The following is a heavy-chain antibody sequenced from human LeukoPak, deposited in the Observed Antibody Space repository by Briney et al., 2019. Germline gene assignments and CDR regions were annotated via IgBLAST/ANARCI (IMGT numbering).Heavy chain of an antibody. V-gene: IGHV4-59*01. D-gene: IGHD6-13*01. J-gene: IGHJ4*02. CDR1: GGSISSYY. Sequence: SETLSLTCTVSGGSISSYYWSWIRQPPGKGLERIGYIYYSGTTNYNPSLKSRVTISVDTSKNQFSLKLSSVTAADTAVYYCARGVYIAAAQYGYWGQRTLVTVSS. CDR2: IYYSGTT. CDR3: ARGVYIAAAQYGY.